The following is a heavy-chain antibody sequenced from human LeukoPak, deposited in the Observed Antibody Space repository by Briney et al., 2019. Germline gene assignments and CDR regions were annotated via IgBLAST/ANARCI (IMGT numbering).Heavy chain of an antibody. V-gene: IGHV1-2*06. CDR2: INPNSGGT. CDR1: GYTFTGYY. Sequence: GASVKVSCKASGYTFTGYYMHWVRQAPGQGLEWMGRINPNSGGTNYAQKFQGRVTMTRDTSISTAYMELSRLRSDDTAVYYCAKEGTLIGSYYYYYYGMDVWGQGTTVTVSS. D-gene: IGHD3-9*01. CDR3: AKEGTLIGSYYYYYYGMDV. J-gene: IGHJ6*02.